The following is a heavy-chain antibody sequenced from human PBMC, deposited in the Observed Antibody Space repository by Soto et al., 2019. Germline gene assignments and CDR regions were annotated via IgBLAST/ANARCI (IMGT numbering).Heavy chain of an antibody. D-gene: IGHD3-16*01. J-gene: IGHJ4*02. CDR2: ISYDGIKK. CDR1: GFTFRDYG. Sequence: QVQLVESGGGVVQPGRSLRLSCAASGFTFRDYGMHWVRQAPGKGLEWVALISYDGIKKYYADSVKGRFTISRDNSKNTVCLQMNSLRLEDRAVYYCTKDQGGFDSWGQGPLVTVSS. V-gene: IGHV3-30*18. CDR3: TKDQGGFDS.